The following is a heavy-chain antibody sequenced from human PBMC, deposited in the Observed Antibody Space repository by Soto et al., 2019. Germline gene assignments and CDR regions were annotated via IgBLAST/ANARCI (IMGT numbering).Heavy chain of an antibody. Sequence: QITLKESGPPLVKPTQTLTLTCTFSGFSLSTSGVGVGWIRQPPGKALEWLAVIYWDDDKRYSPSLKSRLTITKDTSRNQVVRTMTNMDPVDTATSYCTHTPRNDLLPGYLSATNWFDPSCQRTLVTVSS. D-gene: IGHD3-9*01. CDR1: GFSLSTSGVG. CDR2: IYWDDDK. CDR3: THTPRNDLLPGYLSATNWFDP. J-gene: IGHJ5*02. V-gene: IGHV2-5*02.